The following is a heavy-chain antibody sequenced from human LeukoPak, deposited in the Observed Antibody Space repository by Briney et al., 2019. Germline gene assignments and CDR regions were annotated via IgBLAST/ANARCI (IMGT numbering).Heavy chain of an antibody. J-gene: IGHJ4*02. CDR2: IIPIFGTA. V-gene: IGHV1-69*13. D-gene: IGHD6-19*01. CDR3: AKRLAMTGTYHFDY. CDR1: GGTFSSYA. Sequence: SVKVSCKASGGTFSSYAISWVRQAPGQGLEWMGGIIPIFGTANYAQKFQGRVTITADESTSTAYMELSSLRSEDTAVYYCAKRLAMTGTYHFDYWGQGTLVTVSS.